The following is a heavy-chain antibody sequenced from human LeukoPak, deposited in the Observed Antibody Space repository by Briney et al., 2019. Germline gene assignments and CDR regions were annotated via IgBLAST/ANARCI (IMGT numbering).Heavy chain of an antibody. Sequence: SETLSLTCTVSGGSISSYYWSWIRQPPGKGLEWIGYIYYSGSTNYNPSLKSRVTISVDSSKNQFSLNLTSVTAADTAVYYCARLCLRRSSSSRSSSFDYWGQGTLVTVSS. D-gene: IGHD6-13*01. CDR1: GGSISSYY. CDR2: IYYSGST. J-gene: IGHJ4*02. V-gene: IGHV4-59*12. CDR3: ARLCLRRSSSSRSSSFDY.